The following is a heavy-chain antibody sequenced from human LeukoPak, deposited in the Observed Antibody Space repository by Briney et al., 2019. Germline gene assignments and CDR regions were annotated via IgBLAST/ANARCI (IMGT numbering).Heavy chain of an antibody. CDR3: AREGFGEFFLYYFDY. J-gene: IGHJ4*02. D-gene: IGHD3-10*01. Sequence: GGSLRLSCAASGFTFSSYAMSWVRQAPGKGLEWVSSISSSGTYIFYADSVKGRFTISRDNAKNSLYLQMNSLRAEDTAVYYCAREGFGEFFLYYFDYWGQGTLVTVSS. CDR1: GFTFSSYA. CDR2: ISSSGTYI. V-gene: IGHV3-21*01.